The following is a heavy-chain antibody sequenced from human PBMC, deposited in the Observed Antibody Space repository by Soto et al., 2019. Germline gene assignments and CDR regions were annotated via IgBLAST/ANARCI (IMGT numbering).Heavy chain of an antibody. J-gene: IGHJ4*02. CDR3: AHAYGGRSLY. D-gene: IGHD1-26*01. Sequence: SGPTLVNPTQTLTLTCTFSGFSLSTRDVGVGWIRQPPGKALEWLAVIYWDDSKTYRPSLESRLTITKDTSKNQVALTMTNMDPVDTATYYCAHAYGGRSLYWGQGTLVTSPQ. CDR2: IYWDDSK. CDR1: GFSLSTRDVG. V-gene: IGHV2-5*02.